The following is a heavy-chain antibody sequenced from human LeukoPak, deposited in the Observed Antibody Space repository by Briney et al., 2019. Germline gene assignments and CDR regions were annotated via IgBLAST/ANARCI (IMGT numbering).Heavy chain of an antibody. CDR1: GGSISSYY. D-gene: IGHD6-13*01. CDR3: ARAGMRAAARPFDP. V-gene: IGHV4-59*01. J-gene: IGHJ5*02. Sequence: SETLSLTCTVSGGSISSYYWSWIRQPPGKGLEWIGYIYYSGSTNYNPSLKSRVTISVDTSKNQFSLKLSPVTAADTAVYYCARAGMRAAARPFDPWGQGTLVTVSS. CDR2: IYYSGST.